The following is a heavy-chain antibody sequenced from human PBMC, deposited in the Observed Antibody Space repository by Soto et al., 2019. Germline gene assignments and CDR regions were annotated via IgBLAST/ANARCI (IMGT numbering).Heavy chain of an antibody. Sequence: EVQLLESGGALVQPGGSLSPPCAASGSTFSSYAMSWVRKAPGKGRGWVSAISGSGGSKYYADSVKGRFTISRDNSKNTLYLQMNSLRAEDTAVYYCAKVLGGDDYGDYADYWGQGTLVTVSS. CDR2: ISGSGGSK. V-gene: IGHV3-23*01. D-gene: IGHD4-17*01. J-gene: IGHJ4*02. CDR1: GSTFSSYA. CDR3: AKVLGGDDYGDYADY.